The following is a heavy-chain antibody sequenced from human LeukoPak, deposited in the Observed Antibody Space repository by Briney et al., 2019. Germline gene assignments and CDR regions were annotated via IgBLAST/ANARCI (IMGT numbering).Heavy chain of an antibody. CDR2: IKQDGSEK. D-gene: IGHD1-26*01. CDR1: GFTFSSYS. CDR3: ARQVAVGAKDY. J-gene: IGHJ4*02. V-gene: IGHV3-7*01. Sequence: GGSLRLSCAASGFTFSSYSMNWVRQAPGKGLEWVANIKQDGSEKYYVDSVKGRFTISRDNAKNSLYLQMNSLRAEDTAVYYCARQVAVGAKDYWGQGTLVTVSS.